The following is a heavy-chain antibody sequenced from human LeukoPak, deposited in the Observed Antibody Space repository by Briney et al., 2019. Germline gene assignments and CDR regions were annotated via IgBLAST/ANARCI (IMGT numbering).Heavy chain of an antibody. CDR2: IIPVLGTG. J-gene: IGHJ3*02. V-gene: IGHV1-69*13. CDR3: AREGVGLWGSGNNAFDI. CDR1: GGTLSSNI. Sequence: GASVKVSCKASGGTLSSNIVIWVRQAPGQGLEWMGGIIPVLGTGNSAQKFQGRVTITADESTSTVYMELSSLRFEDTAVYYCAREGVGLWGSGNNAFDIWGQGTMVTVSS. D-gene: IGHD3-10*01.